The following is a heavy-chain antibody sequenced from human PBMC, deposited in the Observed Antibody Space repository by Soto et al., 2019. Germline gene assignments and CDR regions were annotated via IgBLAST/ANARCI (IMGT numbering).Heavy chain of an antibody. CDR2: IYYSGGT. J-gene: IGHJ5*02. V-gene: IGHV4-31*03. CDR1: GGSISNSANH. D-gene: IGHD3-10*01. CDR3: AKGVRGVPNWFDP. Sequence: QVQLQESGPGLVRPSQTLSLSCTVSGGSISNSANHWSWIRQHPGEGLEWIGYIYYSGGTYYSPSLKGRVTVSIDASKNQFSLKLSSVTAADTAVYYCAKGVRGVPNWFDPWGKGTLFTVSS.